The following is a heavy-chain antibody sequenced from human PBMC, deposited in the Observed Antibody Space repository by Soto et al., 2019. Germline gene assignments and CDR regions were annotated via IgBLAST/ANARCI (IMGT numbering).Heavy chain of an antibody. D-gene: IGHD3-16*02. CDR3: ARARTYYDYVWGSYRPTHYFDY. CDR2: IYYSGST. V-gene: IGHV4-31*03. Sequence: QVQLQESGPGLVKPSQTLSLTCTVSGGSISSGGYYWSWIRQHPGKGLEWIGYIYYSGSTYYNPSLKSRVTISVDTSKNQFSLKLSSVTAADTAVYYCARARTYYDYVWGSYRPTHYFDYWGQGTLVTVSS. J-gene: IGHJ4*02. CDR1: GGSISSGGYY.